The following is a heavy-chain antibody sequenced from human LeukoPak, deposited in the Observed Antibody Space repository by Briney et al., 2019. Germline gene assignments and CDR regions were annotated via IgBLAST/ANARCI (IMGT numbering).Heavy chain of an antibody. J-gene: IGHJ4*02. Sequence: GRSLRLSCAASGFSFGSSDIHWVRQAPDKGLEWVAFISYDGSDKYYADSVKGRFTVSRDNSKHTLYLQMNSLRAEDTAVYYCAKDRGWCFEYWGQGTVVTVSS. D-gene: IGHD6-19*01. CDR1: GFSFGSSD. CDR3: AKDRGWCFEY. V-gene: IGHV3-30*18. CDR2: ISYDGSDK.